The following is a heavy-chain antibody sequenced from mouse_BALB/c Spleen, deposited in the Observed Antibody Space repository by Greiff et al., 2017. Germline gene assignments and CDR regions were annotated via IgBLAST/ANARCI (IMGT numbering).Heavy chain of an antibody. V-gene: IGHV1S81*02. CDR3: AITTVAPVAY. CDR1: GYTFTSYW. CDR2: INPSNGRT. J-gene: IGHJ3*01. Sequence: QVQLKQPGAELVKPGASVKLSCKASGYTFTSYWMHWVKQRPGQGLEWIGEINPSNGRTNYNEKFKSKATLTVDKSSSTAYMQLSSLTSEDSAVYYCAITTVAPVAYWGQGTLVTVSA. D-gene: IGHD1-1*01.